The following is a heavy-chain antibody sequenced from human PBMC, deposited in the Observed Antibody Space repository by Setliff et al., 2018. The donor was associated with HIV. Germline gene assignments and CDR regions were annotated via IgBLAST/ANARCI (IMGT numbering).Heavy chain of an antibody. Sequence: GASVKVSCKVSGYSLTDLSIHWVRQAPGKGLEWMGGFDPEDGETVYAQKLQGRVTMTEDTSTDTAYMELSSLRSEDTAMYYCARSGGSPPYSSGLLILDLWGQGSLVAVSS. CDR1: GYSLTDLS. V-gene: IGHV1-24*01. D-gene: IGHD6-19*01. CDR3: ARSGGSPPYSSGLLILDL. CDR2: FDPEDGET. J-gene: IGHJ5*02.